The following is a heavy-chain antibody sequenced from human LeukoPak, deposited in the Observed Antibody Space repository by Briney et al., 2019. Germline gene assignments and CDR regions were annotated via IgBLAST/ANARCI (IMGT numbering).Heavy chain of an antibody. CDR3: ARGVGDYYDSSGPGNWFDP. Sequence: ASVKVSCKASGYTFTSYDINWVRQATGQGLEWMGWMNPNSGNTGYAQKFQGRVTMTRNTSISTAYMGLSSLRSEDTAVYYCARGVGDYYDSSGPGNWFDPWGQGTLVTVSS. CDR1: GYTFTSYD. D-gene: IGHD3-22*01. CDR2: MNPNSGNT. J-gene: IGHJ5*02. V-gene: IGHV1-8*01.